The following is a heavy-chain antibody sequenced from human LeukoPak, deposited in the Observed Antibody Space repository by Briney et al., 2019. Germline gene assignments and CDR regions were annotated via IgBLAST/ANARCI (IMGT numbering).Heavy chain of an antibody. J-gene: IGHJ6*03. D-gene: IGHD3-22*01. CDR1: GYTFTSYG. CDR2: IIPIFGTA. Sequence: SVKVSCKASGYTFTSYGISWVRQAPGQGLEWMGGIIPIFGTANYAQKFQGRVTITADESTSTAYMELSSLRSEDTAVYYCATDYYDSSGYLNMDVWGKGTTVTISS. CDR3: ATDYYDSSGYLNMDV. V-gene: IGHV1-69*13.